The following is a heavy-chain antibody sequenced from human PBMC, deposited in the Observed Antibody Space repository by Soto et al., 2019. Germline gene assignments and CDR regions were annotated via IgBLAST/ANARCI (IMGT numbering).Heavy chain of an antibody. CDR2: INTYNGHT. CDR3: ARHLLCSSRSTVRSGI. Sequence: QVRLVQSGTEVKKPGASVKVSCKASGYTFTNYGISWVRQAPGQGLEWLAWINTYNGHTNYAQKLQGRVTWTTTTSVCAADLQLRRWICGGTAVYYVARHLLCSSRSTVRSGIRGQGSMGSVSS. D-gene: IGHD6-13*01. J-gene: IGHJ3*02. V-gene: IGHV1-18*01. CDR1: GYTFTNYG.